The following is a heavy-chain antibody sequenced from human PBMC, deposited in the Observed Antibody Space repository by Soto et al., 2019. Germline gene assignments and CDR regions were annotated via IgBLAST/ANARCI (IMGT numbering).Heavy chain of an antibody. CDR2: IIPIFGTA. V-gene: IGHV1-69*13. CDR1: GGTFSSYA. D-gene: IGHD2-21*02. CDR3: ARDRFRPYCGGDCYSKYGDAFDI. J-gene: IGHJ3*02. Sequence: SVKVSCKASGGTFSSYAISWVRQAPGQGLEWMGGIIPIFGTANYAQKFQGRVTITADESTSTAYMELSSLRSEDTAVYYCARDRFRPYCGGDCYSKYGDAFDIWGQGTMVT.